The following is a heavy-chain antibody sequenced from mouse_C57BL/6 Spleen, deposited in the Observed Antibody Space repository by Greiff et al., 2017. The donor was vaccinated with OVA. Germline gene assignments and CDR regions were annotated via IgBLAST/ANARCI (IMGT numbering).Heavy chain of an antibody. V-gene: IGHV1-50*01. CDR3: ARSRGNDWYFDV. CDR2: IDPSDSYT. CDR1: GYTFTSYW. Sequence: QVQLQQPGAELVKPGASVKLSCKASGYTFTSYWMQWVKQRPGQGLEWIGEIDPSDSYTNYNQKFKGKATLTVDTSSSTAYMQLSSLTSEDSAVYYCARSRGNDWYFDVWGTGTTVTVSS. J-gene: IGHJ1*03. D-gene: IGHD2-1*01.